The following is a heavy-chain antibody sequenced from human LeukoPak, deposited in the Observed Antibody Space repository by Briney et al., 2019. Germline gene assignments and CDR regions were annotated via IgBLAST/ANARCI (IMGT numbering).Heavy chain of an antibody. J-gene: IGHJ4*02. Sequence: RGSLRLSCAASAFTFIEHGMHWVRKAPGKGLKWVSLIRGYVASTDYADSVKGLFIISRENSKNSLYLQMNSLRTEDTALYYCANCFFQAEDGIRDAFDYWGQGILVTVSS. V-gene: IGHV3-43*02. D-gene: IGHD5-24*01. CDR1: AFTFIEHG. CDR3: ANCFFQAEDGIRDAFDY. CDR2: IRGYVAST.